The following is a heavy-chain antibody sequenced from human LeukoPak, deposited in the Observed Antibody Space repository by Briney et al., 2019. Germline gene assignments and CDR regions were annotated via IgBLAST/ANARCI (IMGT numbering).Heavy chain of an antibody. D-gene: IGHD6-13*01. CDR2: ISWNSGSI. CDR3: AKDIEDGSSWYFDY. J-gene: IGHJ4*02. V-gene: IGHV3-9*01. Sequence: GGSLTLSCPASRFTFDDYAMHWVRQAPGKGLEWVSGISWNSGSIGYADSVKGRFTISRDNAKNSLYLQMNSLRAEDTALYYCAKDIEDGSSWYFDYWGQGTLVTVSS. CDR1: RFTFDDYA.